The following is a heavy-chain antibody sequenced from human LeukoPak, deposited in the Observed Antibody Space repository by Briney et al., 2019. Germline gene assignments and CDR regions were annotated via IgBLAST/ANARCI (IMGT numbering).Heavy chain of an antibody. CDR1: GGSISSYY. V-gene: IGHV4-4*07. D-gene: IGHD6-13*01. CDR3: ARQIASAGTAGFDF. J-gene: IGHJ4*02. CDR2: IYSTGST. Sequence: SETLSLTCTVSGGSISSYYWSWIRQPAGKGLEWIGRIYSTGSTNYNPSLKSRVAMSVDTSKNQFSLRLRSVTAADTAVYYCARQIASAGTAGFDFWGQGALVTVSS.